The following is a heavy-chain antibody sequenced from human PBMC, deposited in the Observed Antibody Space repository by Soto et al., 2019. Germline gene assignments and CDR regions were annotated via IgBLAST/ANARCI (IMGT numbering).Heavy chain of an antibody. CDR1: GGTFSSYA. D-gene: IGHD6-13*01. J-gene: IGHJ6*02. CDR2: IIPSFGTA. Sequence: SVKVSCKASGGTFSSYAISWVRQAPGQGLEWMGGIIPSFGTANYAQKFQGRVTITADESTSTAYMELSSLRSEDTAVYYCAREEAAAGPNAHYYCGMDVWGQGTTVTVSS. CDR3: AREEAAAGPNAHYYCGMDV. V-gene: IGHV1-69*13.